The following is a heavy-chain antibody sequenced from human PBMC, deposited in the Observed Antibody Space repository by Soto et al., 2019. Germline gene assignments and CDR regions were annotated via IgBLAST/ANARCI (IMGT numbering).Heavy chain of an antibody. J-gene: IGHJ4*02. D-gene: IGHD4-4*01. CDR1: GGTCSSYA. CDR2: IIPIFGTA. Sequence: SVKVSCKASGGTCSSYAITWVRHAPGQGLEWMGGIIPIFGTANYAQKFQGRATITADKSTSTAYMELSSLRSEDTAVYYCARGILGEYSNQYWGQGTLVTVSS. CDR3: ARGILGEYSNQY. V-gene: IGHV1-69*06.